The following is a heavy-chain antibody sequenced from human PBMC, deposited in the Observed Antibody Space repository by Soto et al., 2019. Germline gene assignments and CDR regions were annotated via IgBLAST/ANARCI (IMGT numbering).Heavy chain of an antibody. CDR1: GFSFSSSA. CDR2: INGGSTP. Sequence: XGSLRLSCVASGFSFSSSAMNGVRQAPGKGLEWVTGINGGSTPYYADSVKGRFTISRDNSKNTLYLQMNSLRAEDTAVYYCAKDKDWSGVYGMDVWGQGTTVTVSS. CDR3: AKDKDWSGVYGMDV. J-gene: IGHJ6*02. V-gene: IGHV3-23*01. D-gene: IGHD3-3*01.